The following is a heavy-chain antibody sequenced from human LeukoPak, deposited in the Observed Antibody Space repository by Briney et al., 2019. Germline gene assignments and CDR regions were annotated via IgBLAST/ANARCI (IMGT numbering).Heavy chain of an antibody. J-gene: IGHJ4*02. CDR3: ARGEVDTAMVLNY. CDR1: GFTFSSYA. Sequence: GGSLRLSCAASGFTFSSYAMHWVRQAPGKGLEWVAVISYDGSNKYYADSVKGRFTISRDNSKNTLYLQMNSLRAEDTAVYYCARGEVDTAMVLNYWGQGTLVTVSS. CDR2: ISYDGSNK. V-gene: IGHV3-30-3*01. D-gene: IGHD5-18*01.